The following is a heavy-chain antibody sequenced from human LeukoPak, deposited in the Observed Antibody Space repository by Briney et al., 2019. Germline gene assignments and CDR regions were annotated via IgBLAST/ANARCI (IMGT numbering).Heavy chain of an antibody. Sequence: GGSLRLSCAASGFTFSSYAMSWVRQAPGKGLEWVSTMSGNGDSTYYADSVKGRFTMSRDNSRNTLYLQMNSLRAEDTAVYYCAKEPLYCGGDCYEPFDYWGQGTLVTASS. J-gene: IGHJ4*02. V-gene: IGHV3-23*01. CDR3: AKEPLYCGGDCYEPFDY. CDR2: MSGNGDST. CDR1: GFTFSSYA. D-gene: IGHD2-21*02.